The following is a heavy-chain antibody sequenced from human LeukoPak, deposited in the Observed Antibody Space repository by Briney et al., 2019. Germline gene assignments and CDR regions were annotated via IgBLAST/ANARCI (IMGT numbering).Heavy chain of an antibody. D-gene: IGHD6-13*01. CDR3: ARHSSSWYPWFDP. CDR2: IYPGDSDT. CDR1: GYRFYNYW. Sequence: GESLKISCKGSGYRFYNYWIGWVRQMPGKGLEWMGIIYPGDSDTRYSPSFQGQVTISADKSISTAYLQWSSLKASDTAMYYCARHSSSWYPWFDPWGQGTLVTVSS. V-gene: IGHV5-51*01. J-gene: IGHJ5*02.